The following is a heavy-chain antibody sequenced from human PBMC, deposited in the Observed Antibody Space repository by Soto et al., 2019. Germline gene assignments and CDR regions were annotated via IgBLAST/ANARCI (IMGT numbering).Heavy chain of an antibody. J-gene: IGHJ6*02. D-gene: IGHD2-2*01. CDR3: ARDLPPADIYYYGMDV. CDR1: GFTFSSYS. CDR2: ISSSSSTI. Sequence: GGSLRLSCAASGFTFSSYSMNWVRQAPGKGLEWVSYISSSSSTIYYADSVKGRFTISRDNAKNSLYLQMNSLRDEDTAVYYCARDLPPADIYYYGMDVWGQGTTVTVSS. V-gene: IGHV3-48*02.